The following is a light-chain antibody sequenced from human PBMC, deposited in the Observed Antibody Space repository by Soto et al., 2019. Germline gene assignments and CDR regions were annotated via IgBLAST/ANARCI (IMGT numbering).Light chain of an antibody. V-gene: IGKV3-20*01. Sequence: EIVLTQSPGTLSLSPGERDTLSCRASQSVSSSYLAWYQQKPGQAPRLLIYDASSRATGIPERFSGSGSGTDFTLTTSRLEAEDLAVYYGQQYGSVPLTVGGGTKVEIK. J-gene: IGKJ4*01. CDR2: DAS. CDR1: QSVSSSY. CDR3: QQYGSVPLT.